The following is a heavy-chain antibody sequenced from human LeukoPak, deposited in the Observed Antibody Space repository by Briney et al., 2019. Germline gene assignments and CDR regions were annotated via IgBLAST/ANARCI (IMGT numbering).Heavy chain of an antibody. CDR1: GYSFTSYW. Sequence: GESLKISCKGSGYSFTSYWISWVRQVPGKGLEWMGKIDPSDSYTKYSPSFQGHVTISADRSISTAHLQWSSLKASDTAVYYCATRRRLGLAATGPDYWGQGTLVTVSS. V-gene: IGHV5-10-1*01. CDR2: IDPSDSYT. D-gene: IGHD6-13*01. CDR3: ATRRRLGLAATGPDY. J-gene: IGHJ4*02.